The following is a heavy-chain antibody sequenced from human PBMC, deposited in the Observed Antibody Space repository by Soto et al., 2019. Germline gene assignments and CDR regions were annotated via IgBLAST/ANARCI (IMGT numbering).Heavy chain of an antibody. V-gene: IGHV3-23*01. CDR2: ISGGGDAT. J-gene: IGHJ4*02. D-gene: IGHD6-6*01. CDR3: AKNIHSSSAFDY. Sequence: PGGSLRLSCAATGFTFNNFAMNWVRQGPGKGLEWVSGISGGGDATRYADSVKGRFTISRDNAESMVYLDMYSLIPDDTAIYYCAKNIHSSSAFDYWGQGTPVTVSS. CDR1: GFTFNNFA.